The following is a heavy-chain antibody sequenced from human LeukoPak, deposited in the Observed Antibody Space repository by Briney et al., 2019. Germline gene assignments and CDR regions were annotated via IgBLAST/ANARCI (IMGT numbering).Heavy chain of an antibody. Sequence: GASVKVSCKASGYTFTGYYMHWVRQAPGQGLEWMGWINPNSGGTNHAQKFQGRVTMTRDTSISTAYMELSRLRSDDTAVYYCARDPYGTWYFDLWGRGTLVTVSS. CDR1: GYTFTGYY. D-gene: IGHD3-10*01. V-gene: IGHV1-2*02. CDR3: ARDPYGTWYFDL. J-gene: IGHJ2*01. CDR2: INPNSGGT.